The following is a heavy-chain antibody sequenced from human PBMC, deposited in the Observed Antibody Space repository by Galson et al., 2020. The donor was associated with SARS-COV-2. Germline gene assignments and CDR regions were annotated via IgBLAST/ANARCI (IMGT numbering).Heavy chain of an antibody. CDR2: IYYSGST. D-gene: IGHD2-21*02. CDR3: ARHLSFMGVGVVTGTFDY. V-gene: IGHV4-59*08. CDR1: GGSISNYY. Sequence: SETLSLTCTVSGGSISNYYWSWIRQPPGKGLEWIGYIYYSGSTNYNPSLKSRVTISVDTSKNQFSLKLSSVTAADTAVYYCARHLSFMGVGVVTGTFDYGGQGTLVTVAS. J-gene: IGHJ4*02.